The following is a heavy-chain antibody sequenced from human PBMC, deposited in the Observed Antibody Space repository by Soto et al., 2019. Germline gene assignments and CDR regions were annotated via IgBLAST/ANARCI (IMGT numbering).Heavy chain of an antibody. CDR2: IYWDGDK. Sequence: SCPSLVSPTQTLTLTCSFSGFSLSSSGVGVGWIRQPPGKALEWLALIYWDGDKRYSPSLKSRLTITKDTSKNQVVLTMTNMGHGAKAAWGSATRQMVRATEYNWFDPWGQGTLVT. CDR3: ATRQMVRATEYNWFDP. V-gene: IGHV2-5*02. J-gene: IGHJ5*02. CDR1: GFSLSSSGVG. D-gene: IGHD1-26*01.